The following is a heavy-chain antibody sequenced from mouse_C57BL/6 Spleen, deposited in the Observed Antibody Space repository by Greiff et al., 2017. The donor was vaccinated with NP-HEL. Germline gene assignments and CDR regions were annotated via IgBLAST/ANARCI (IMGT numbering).Heavy chain of an antibody. J-gene: IGHJ3*01. CDR2: IRNKANGYTT. CDR3: ARSPDSSGPAWFAY. CDR1: GFTFTDYY. V-gene: IGHV7-3*01. Sequence: EVKLVESGGGLVQPGGSLSLSCAASGFTFTDYYMSWVRQPPGKALEWLGFIRNKANGYTTEYSASVKGRFTISRDNSQSILYLQMNALRAEDSATYYCARSPDSSGPAWFAYWGQGTLVTVSA. D-gene: IGHD3-2*02.